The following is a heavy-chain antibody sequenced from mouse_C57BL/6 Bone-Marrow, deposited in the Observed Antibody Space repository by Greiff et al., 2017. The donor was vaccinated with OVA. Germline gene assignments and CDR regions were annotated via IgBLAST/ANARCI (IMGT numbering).Heavy chain of an antibody. CDR1: GFNFKDYY. CDR3: TREGDRDSDDFDV. J-gene: IGHJ1*03. Sequence: EVQLKQSGAELVKPGASVKLSCTASGFNFKDYYMHWVKQRTEQGLEWIGWIDPEDGDIKYATKVKGKVTITVDKSTNTAYLQLSSLTSEDTAVYYGTREGDRDSDDFDVWGTGTTVTVSS. D-gene: IGHD3-1*01. CDR2: IDPEDGDI. V-gene: IGHV14-2*01.